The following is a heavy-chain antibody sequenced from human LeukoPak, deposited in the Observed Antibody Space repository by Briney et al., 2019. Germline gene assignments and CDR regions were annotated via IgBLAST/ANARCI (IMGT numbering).Heavy chain of an antibody. CDR2: IIPIFGTA. CDR1: GYIFTSYG. D-gene: IGHD3-10*01. J-gene: IGHJ5*02. CDR3: ARVGVLLWFGELLYPNWFDP. V-gene: IGHV1-69*13. Sequence: ASVKVSCKASGYIFTSYGINWVRQAPGQGLEWMGGIIPIFGTANYAQKFQGRVTITADESTSTAYMELSSLRSEDTAVYYCARVGVLLWFGELLYPNWFDPWGQGTLVTVSS.